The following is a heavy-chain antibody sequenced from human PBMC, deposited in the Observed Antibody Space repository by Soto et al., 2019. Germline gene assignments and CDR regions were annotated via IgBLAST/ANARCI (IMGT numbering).Heavy chain of an antibody. CDR1: GGTFSNYG. J-gene: IGHJ4*02. V-gene: IGHV1-69*13. Sequence: SVKVSCKASGGTFSNYGISWVRQAPGQGLEWMGGIIPIFGTANYAQKFQGRVTITADESTSTAYMELSSLRSEDTAVYYCATPTHDSSHPRPFDYWGQGTLVTGLL. CDR2: IIPIFGTA. D-gene: IGHD3-22*01. CDR3: ATPTHDSSHPRPFDY.